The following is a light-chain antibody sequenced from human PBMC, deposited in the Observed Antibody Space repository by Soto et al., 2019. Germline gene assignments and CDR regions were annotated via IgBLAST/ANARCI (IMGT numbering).Light chain of an antibody. CDR1: QSVSSSY. CDR2: GAS. Sequence: LLMQSTGTLSLSPGERATLSCRASQSVSSSYLAWYQQKPGQAPRLLIYGASSRATVIPDRFSGSGSGTDFTLTISRLEPADFAVYYCQQYGSSPSWTFGQGTKVDIK. J-gene: IGKJ1*01. CDR3: QQYGSSPSWT. V-gene: IGKV3-20*01.